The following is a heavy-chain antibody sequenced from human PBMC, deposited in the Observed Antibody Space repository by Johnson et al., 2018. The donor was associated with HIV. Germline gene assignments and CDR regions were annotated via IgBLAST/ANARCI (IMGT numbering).Heavy chain of an antibody. CDR3: ARVVGYKYGSAGDNDAFDI. CDR2: IYTGDST. Sequence: QVQLVESGGGLVQPGGSLRLSCAASGFTFSSYGMHWVRQAPGKGLEWVSVIYTGDSTSYADSVKGRFPISTDTSKNTLYLQMNALRAEDTAVYYCARVVGYKYGSAGDNDAFDIWGQGTMVTVSS. D-gene: IGHD5-18*01. J-gene: IGHJ3*02. CDR1: GFTFSSYG. V-gene: IGHV3-NL1*01.